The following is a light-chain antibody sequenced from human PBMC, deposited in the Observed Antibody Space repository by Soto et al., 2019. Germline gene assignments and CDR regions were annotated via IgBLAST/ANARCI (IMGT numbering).Light chain of an antibody. J-gene: IGLJ2*01. CDR3: AAWDDSLNAVV. V-gene: IGLV1-44*01. CDR1: SSNIVGNT. Sequence: QSVLTQPPSASGTPGQRVTISCSGSSSNIVGNTVNWYQQLPGTAPRVLIYSNNQRPSGVPDRFSGSKSGTSASLAISGLQSEDEADYYCAAWDDSLNAVVFGGGTKLTVL. CDR2: SNN.